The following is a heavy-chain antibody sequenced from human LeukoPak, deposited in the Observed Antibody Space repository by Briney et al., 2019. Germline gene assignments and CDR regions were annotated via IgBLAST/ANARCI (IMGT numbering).Heavy chain of an antibody. D-gene: IGHD3-3*01. J-gene: IGHJ3*02. Sequence: SVKVSCKASGGTFSSYAISWVRQAPGQGLEWMGGIIPIFGTANYAQKFQGRVTITTDESTRTAYMELSSLRSEDTAVYYCARARGYDFWSGPSARSADAFDIWGQGTMVTVSS. CDR3: ARARGYDFWSGPSARSADAFDI. V-gene: IGHV1-69*05. CDR1: GGTFSSYA. CDR2: IIPIFGTA.